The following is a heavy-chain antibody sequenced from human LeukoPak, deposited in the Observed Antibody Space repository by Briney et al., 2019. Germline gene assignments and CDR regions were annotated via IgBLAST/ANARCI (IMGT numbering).Heavy chain of an antibody. J-gene: IGHJ3*02. D-gene: IGHD7-27*01. Sequence: PSEKLSLNGNVSGGSISSFYLSWIRQPPGMGREGIGYIYTSGTTKYKPSLKSRLTMSVDTSNSQFLLKLSSVTAADTAVYYCAGRPVTGDKRDAFDIWGQGTMVTVSS. CDR2: IYTSGTT. V-gene: IGHV4-4*09. CDR1: GGSISSFY. CDR3: AGRPVTGDKRDAFDI.